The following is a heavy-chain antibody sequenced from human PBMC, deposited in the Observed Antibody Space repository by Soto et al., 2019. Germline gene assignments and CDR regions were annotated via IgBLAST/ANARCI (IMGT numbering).Heavy chain of an antibody. V-gene: IGHV3-53*01. CDR3: EVDGVPTSSFRYYYFRL. D-gene: IGHD3-22*01. Sequence: SGGSLRLSCAASGFTVSSNYMSWVRQAPGKGLEWVSVIYSGGSTYYADSVKGRFTISRDDSRNMLFLQMSGVTVEDTAIYYCEVDGVPTSSFRYYYFRLWGRGTLVPVPQ. CDR1: GFTVSSNY. J-gene: IGHJ4*02. CDR2: IYSGGST.